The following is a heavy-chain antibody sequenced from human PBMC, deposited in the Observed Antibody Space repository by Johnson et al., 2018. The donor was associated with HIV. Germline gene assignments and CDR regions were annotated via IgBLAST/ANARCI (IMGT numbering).Heavy chain of an antibody. Sequence: VRLVESGGGVIRPGGSLRLSCAASGFTFVDYGMSWVRQAPGKGLEWVSGINWNGGSTGYADSVKGRVTISSDNAKNSLYLQMNSLRTEDTAVYYCARDSRYNNYGGGSVGAFDIWGQGTMVTVSS. CDR1: GFTFVDYG. CDR2: INWNGGST. J-gene: IGHJ3*02. D-gene: IGHD4-11*01. CDR3: ARDSRYNNYGGGSVGAFDI. V-gene: IGHV3-20*04.